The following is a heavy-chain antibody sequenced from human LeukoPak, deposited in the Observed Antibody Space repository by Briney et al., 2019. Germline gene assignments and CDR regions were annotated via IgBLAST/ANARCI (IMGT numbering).Heavy chain of an antibody. CDR1: GFTFDDYA. J-gene: IGHJ6*02. V-gene: IGHV3-9*01. CDR3: AKDKWVRGVIIAYYGMDV. Sequence: GGSLRLSCAASGFTFDDYAMHWVRKAPGKGLEWVSGISWNSGSIGYADSVKGRFTISRDNAKNSLYLQMNSLRAEDTALYYRAKDKWVRGVIIAYYGMDVWGQGTTVTVSS. CDR2: ISWNSGSI. D-gene: IGHD3-10*01.